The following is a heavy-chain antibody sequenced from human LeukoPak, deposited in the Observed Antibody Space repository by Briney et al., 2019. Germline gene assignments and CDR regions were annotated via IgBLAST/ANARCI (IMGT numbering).Heavy chain of an antibody. CDR1: GFTFSTYA. D-gene: IGHD3-22*01. CDR2: ISYDGSNK. Sequence: PGGSLRLSCATSGFTFSTYAMSWVRQAPGKGLEWVAVISYDGSNKYYADSVKGRFTISRDNSKNTLYLQMNSLRAEDTAVYYCAKEVVASDYYYGMDVWGQGTTVTVSS. CDR3: AKEVVASDYYYGMDV. J-gene: IGHJ6*02. V-gene: IGHV3-30*18.